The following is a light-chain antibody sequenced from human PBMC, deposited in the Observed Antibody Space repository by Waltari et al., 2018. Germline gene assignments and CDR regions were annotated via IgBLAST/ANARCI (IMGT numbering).Light chain of an antibody. J-gene: IGKJ1*01. CDR2: EAS. V-gene: IGKV1-5*03. Sequence: DIQMTQSPATRSASVGDRVTLTCRASQSSSNGLAWYQQKAGKAPKLLIYEASSLDSGVPSRFSGSGSGTEFTLTISSLQPDDFATYYCQQYISYPRSFGQGTKVVIK. CDR3: QQYISYPRS. CDR1: QSSSNG.